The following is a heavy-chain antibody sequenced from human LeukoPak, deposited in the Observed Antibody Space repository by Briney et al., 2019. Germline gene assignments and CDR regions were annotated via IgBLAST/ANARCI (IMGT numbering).Heavy chain of an antibody. CDR2: IYYSGST. D-gene: IGHD5-18*01. V-gene: IGHV4-59*01. Sequence: SETLSLTCTVSGGSISSYYWSWIRQPPGKGLEWIGYIYYSGSTNYNPSLKSRVTISVDTSKNQFSLKLSSVTAADTAVYYCARVSGAGYSYGSLYYYYGMDVWGQGTTVTVS. CDR1: GGSISSYY. J-gene: IGHJ6*02. CDR3: ARVSGAGYSYGSLYYYYGMDV.